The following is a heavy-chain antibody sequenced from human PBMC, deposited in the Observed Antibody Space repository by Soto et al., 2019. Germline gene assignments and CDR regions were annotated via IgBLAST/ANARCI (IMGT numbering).Heavy chain of an antibody. J-gene: IGHJ4*02. CDR1: GLTFSRCE. Sequence: GGSLRLSCAASGLTFSRCEMNWVRQAPGKGLEWVAVVSYDEITKYYADSVKGRFTISRDNSKNTVYLQMNSLRPEDTAVYYCAKPLGLLRRAMAQGSDYWGQGTLVTVSS. D-gene: IGHD5-18*01. V-gene: IGHV3-30*18. CDR2: VSYDEITK. CDR3: AKPLGLLRRAMAQGSDY.